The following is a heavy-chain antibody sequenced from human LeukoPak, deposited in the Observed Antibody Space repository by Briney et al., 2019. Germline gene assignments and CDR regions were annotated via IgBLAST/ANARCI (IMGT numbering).Heavy chain of an antibody. J-gene: IGHJ6*02. D-gene: IGHD5-24*01. CDR2: INSSGGST. CDR1: GYTFTSYY. CDR3: ARDRVEMATMSLGAHYYYGMDV. V-gene: IGHV1-46*01. Sequence: ASVKVSCKASGYTFTSYYMHWVRQAPGQGLEWMGIINSSGGSTSYAQKFQGRVTMTRDTSTSTVYMELSSLRSEDTAVYYCARDRVEMATMSLGAHYYYGMDVWGQGTTVTVSS.